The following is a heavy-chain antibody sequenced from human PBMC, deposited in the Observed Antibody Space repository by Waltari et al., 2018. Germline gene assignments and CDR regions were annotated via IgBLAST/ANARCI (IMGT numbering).Heavy chain of an antibody. CDR3: ARGSLKYGAFTH. CDR2: ISDSGSPT. CDR1: GISCSGYE. D-gene: IGHD3-16*01. Sequence: EVQLVESGGGLVRPGGSQRLSCVASGISCSGYERNWVRQAPGKGLEWISYISDSGSPTYYADSVKGRFTVSRDNAKNSLYLQMSSLGAEDTAVYFCARGSLKYGAFTHWGQGTMITVSS. V-gene: IGHV3-48*03. J-gene: IGHJ3*01.